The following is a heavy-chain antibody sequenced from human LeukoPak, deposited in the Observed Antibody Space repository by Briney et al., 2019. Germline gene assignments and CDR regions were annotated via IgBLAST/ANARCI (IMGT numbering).Heavy chain of an antibody. CDR2: INPSGGST. Sequence: ASVKVSCKASGYTFTSYYMHWVRQAPGQGLEWMGIINPSGGSTSYAQKFQGRVTMTRDTSTSTVYMELSSLRSEDTAVYYCARGRSLISSSWYDFDYWGRGTLVTVSS. J-gene: IGHJ4*02. CDR1: GYTFTSYY. V-gene: IGHV1-46*01. CDR3: ARGRSLISSSWYDFDY. D-gene: IGHD6-13*01.